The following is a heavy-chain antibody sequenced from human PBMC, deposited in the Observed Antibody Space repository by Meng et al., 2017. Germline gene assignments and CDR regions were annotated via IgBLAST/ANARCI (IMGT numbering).Heavy chain of an antibody. CDR1: GYTFTSYY. V-gene: IGHV1-46*01. CDR3: ARDLGIQLWFTSTIAADY. D-gene: IGHD5-18*01. J-gene: IGHJ4*02. CDR2: INPSGGST. Sequence: ASVKVSCKASGYTFTSYYMHWVRQAPGQGLEWMGIINPSGGSTSYAQKLQGGVTMTRDTSTSTVYMELSSLRSEDTAVYYCARDLGIQLWFTSTIAADYWGQGTLVTVSS.